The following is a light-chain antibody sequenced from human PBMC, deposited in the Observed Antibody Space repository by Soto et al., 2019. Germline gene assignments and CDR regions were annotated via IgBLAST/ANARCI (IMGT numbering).Light chain of an antibody. CDR3: KQYNNWPLT. Sequence: EIVMTQSPATLSVSPGERATLSCRASQSVSSNLAWYQQKPGQAPRLLIYGASTRATGIPARFSGSGSGTEFTLTISSLQSEDLAVYYCKQYNNWPLTFVQGTKVDIK. CDR1: QSVSSN. CDR2: GAS. V-gene: IGKV3-15*01. J-gene: IGKJ1*01.